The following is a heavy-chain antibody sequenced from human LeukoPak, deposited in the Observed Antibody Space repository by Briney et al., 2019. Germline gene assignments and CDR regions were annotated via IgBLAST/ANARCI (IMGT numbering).Heavy chain of an antibody. CDR2: ISYDGSNK. CDR3: AKPYNYGVRDVHFGY. CDR1: GFTFGSYA. J-gene: IGHJ4*02. Sequence: PGRSLRLSCAASGFTFGSYAMHWVRQAPGKGLEWVAVISYDGSNKYYVDSVKGRFTISRDNSKNTLYLQMDSLRAEDTAVYFCAKPYNYGVRDVHFGYWGQGTLVAVSS. V-gene: IGHV3-30*18. D-gene: IGHD4-17*01.